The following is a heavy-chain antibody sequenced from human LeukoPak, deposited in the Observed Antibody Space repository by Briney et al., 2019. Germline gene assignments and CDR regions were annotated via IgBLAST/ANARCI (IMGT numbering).Heavy chain of an antibody. J-gene: IGHJ5*02. CDR3: ARNPFVATPGS. V-gene: IGHV3-21*01. Sequence: GGSLRLSCAASGFKLSSYMLNWVRQAPGKGLEWVSSISSTGSYIYYADSVKGRFTVSRDNPGNVMYLQMDSLRAEDTAVYYCARNPFVATPGSWGQGTLVTVCS. D-gene: IGHD6-13*01. CDR2: ISSTGSYI. CDR1: GFKLSSYM.